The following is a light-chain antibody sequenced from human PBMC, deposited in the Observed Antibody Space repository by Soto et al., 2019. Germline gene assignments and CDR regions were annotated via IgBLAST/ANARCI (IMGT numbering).Light chain of an antibody. CDR3: HQYNTYSYT. V-gene: IGKV1-5*01. CDR2: DAS. Sequence: DIQMTQSPSTLSASVGDRVTITCRASQSISNWLAWYHQRPGKAPKLLIYDASTLESWVPSRFSGSGSGTEFTLTISGLRPDDFATYYCHQYNTYSYTFGQGTKLEIK. CDR1: QSISNW. J-gene: IGKJ2*01.